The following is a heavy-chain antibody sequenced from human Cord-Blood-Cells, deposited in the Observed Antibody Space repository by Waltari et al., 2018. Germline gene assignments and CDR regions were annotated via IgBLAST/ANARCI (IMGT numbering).Heavy chain of an antibody. V-gene: IGHV4-34*01. D-gene: IGHD2-8*01. CDR3: ARHAIGTFDY. CDR1: GGSFSGYY. Sequence: QVQLQQWGAGLLKPSETLSLTCAVYGGSFSGYYWSWIRQPPGKGLEWIGEINHSGSTNSNPSLKSRVTISVDTSKNQFSLKLSSVTAADTAVYYCARHAIGTFDYWGQGTLVTVSS. CDR2: INHSGST. J-gene: IGHJ4*02.